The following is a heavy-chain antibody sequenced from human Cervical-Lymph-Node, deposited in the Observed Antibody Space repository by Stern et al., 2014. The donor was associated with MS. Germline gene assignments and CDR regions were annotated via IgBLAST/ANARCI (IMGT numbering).Heavy chain of an antibody. D-gene: IGHD2-15*01. CDR2: ISDYKGNI. J-gene: IGHJ3*02. V-gene: IGHV1-18*01. CDR1: GYTFTSYG. CDR3: ARGLLGSENAFDI. Sequence: QVQLVQSGAEVKKPGASVKVSCKASGYTFTSYGISWVQQAPGQGLEWMGWISDYKGNIYYAQKFQGRGAMTADTSTCTAYMELRSLRSDDTAVYYCARGLLGSENAFDIWGQGTMVTVSS.